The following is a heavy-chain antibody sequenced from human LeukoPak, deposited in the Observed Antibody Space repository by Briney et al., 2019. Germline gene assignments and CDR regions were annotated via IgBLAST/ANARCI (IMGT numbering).Heavy chain of an antibody. J-gene: IGHJ4*02. CDR2: IKQDGSQE. CDR1: LFTFSSYC. V-gene: IGHV3-7*01. Sequence: GRSLRLSCAVSLFTFSSYCMSWVRQAPGKRLEWVANIKQDGSQENFVDAVKGRFTISRDNAQKSLYLQMNSLRAADTAVYYCARGSSAGASLRHDYWGQGTLVTVSS. D-gene: IGHD1-26*01. CDR3: ARGSSAGASLRHDY.